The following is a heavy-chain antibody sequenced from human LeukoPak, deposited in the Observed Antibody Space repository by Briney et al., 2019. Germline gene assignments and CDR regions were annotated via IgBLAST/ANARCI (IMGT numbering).Heavy chain of an antibody. CDR3: ARGREWLAEGPDAFDI. Sequence: GSLRLSCAASGFPFSSYSMNWVRQAPGKGLEWVSSISSSSSYIYYADSVKGRFTISRDNAKNSLYLQMNSLRAEDTAVYYCARGREWLAEGPDAFDIWGQGTMVTVSS. D-gene: IGHD6-19*01. CDR1: GFPFSSYS. CDR2: ISSSSSYI. V-gene: IGHV3-21*01. J-gene: IGHJ3*02.